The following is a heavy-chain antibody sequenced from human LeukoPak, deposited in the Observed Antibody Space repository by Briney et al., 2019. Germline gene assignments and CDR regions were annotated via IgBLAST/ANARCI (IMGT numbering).Heavy chain of an antibody. CDR3: ARWLSTSYPYGMDV. D-gene: IGHD2-2*01. V-gene: IGHV3-7*01. J-gene: IGHJ6*02. Sequence: PGGSLRLSCAASGFIFSNYWMSWVRQAPGKGLEWVANIEQNGSKKYYVDSVKGRFTISRDNANNSLYLQMNGLRAEDTAVYYCARWLSTSYPYGMDVWGQGTTVTVSS. CDR2: IEQNGSKK. CDR1: GFIFSNYW.